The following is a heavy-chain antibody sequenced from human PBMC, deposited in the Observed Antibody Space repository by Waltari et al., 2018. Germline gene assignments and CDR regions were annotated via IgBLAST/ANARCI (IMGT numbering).Heavy chain of an antibody. CDR2: VNPNGGGT. Sequence: LVQSGAEVMKPGASVQVSCKASRDAVTEHYIHGVRQAPGQGLEWMGWVNPNGGGTNYAQRFAGRITVTWDTSISTAYMEFSRLTSGDTAVYFCAREYCGGDCRLFDYWGQGTLVTVSS. CDR3: AREYCGGDCRLFDY. J-gene: IGHJ4*02. D-gene: IGHD2-21*02. CDR1: RDAVTEHY. V-gene: IGHV1-2*02.